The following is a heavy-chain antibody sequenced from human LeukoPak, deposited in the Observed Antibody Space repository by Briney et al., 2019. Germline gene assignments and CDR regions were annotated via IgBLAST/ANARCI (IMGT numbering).Heavy chain of an antibody. CDR3: ARRRRVGANNWFDP. CDR1: GYTFTSYD. Sequence: ASVKVSCKASGYTFTSYDINWVRQATGQGLEWMGWMNPNSGNTGYARKFQGRVTMTRNTSISTAYMELSSLRSEDTAVYYCARRRRVGANNWFDPWGQGTLVTVSS. CDR2: MNPNSGNT. D-gene: IGHD1-26*01. V-gene: IGHV1-8*01. J-gene: IGHJ5*02.